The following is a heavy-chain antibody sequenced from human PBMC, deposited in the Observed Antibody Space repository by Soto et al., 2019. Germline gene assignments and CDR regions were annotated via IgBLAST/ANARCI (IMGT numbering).Heavy chain of an antibody. CDR3: ARALGYQLLYPLYYYGMDV. V-gene: IGHV4-59*01. J-gene: IGHJ6*02. CDR2: IYYSGST. D-gene: IGHD2-2*02. Sequence: SETLSLTCTVSGGSISSYYWSWIRQPPGKGLEWIGYIYYSGSTNYNPSLKSRVTISVDTSKNQFSLKLSSVTAADTAVYYCARALGYQLLYPLYYYGMDVWGQGTTVTVS. CDR1: GGSISSYY.